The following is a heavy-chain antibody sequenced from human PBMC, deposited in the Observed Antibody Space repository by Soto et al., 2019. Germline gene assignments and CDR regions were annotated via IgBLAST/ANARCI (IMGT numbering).Heavy chain of an antibody. Sequence: SVKVSCKASGGTFSSYAISWVRQAPGQGLEWMGGIIPIFGTANYAQKFQGRVTITADESTSTAYMELSSLRSEDTAVYYCAREVATSTYYYDSSGYYYFDYWGQGTLVTV. V-gene: IGHV1-69*13. CDR1: GGTFSSYA. D-gene: IGHD3-22*01. J-gene: IGHJ4*02. CDR3: AREVATSTYYYDSSGYYYFDY. CDR2: IIPIFGTA.